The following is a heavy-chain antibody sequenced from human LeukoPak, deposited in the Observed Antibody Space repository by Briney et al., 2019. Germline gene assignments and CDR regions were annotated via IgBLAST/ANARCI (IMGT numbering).Heavy chain of an antibody. Sequence: GGSLRLSCAASGFTVSTNYMSWVRQAPGKGLEWVSVIYSGGDTYYADSVKGRSTTSRDNSKNTLHLQMNSLRAEDTAVYYCARDGTPLYYAMDVWGQGTTVTVSS. V-gene: IGHV3-53*05. CDR1: GFTVSTNY. CDR3: ARDGTPLYYAMDV. J-gene: IGHJ6*02. D-gene: IGHD1-26*01. CDR2: IYSGGDT.